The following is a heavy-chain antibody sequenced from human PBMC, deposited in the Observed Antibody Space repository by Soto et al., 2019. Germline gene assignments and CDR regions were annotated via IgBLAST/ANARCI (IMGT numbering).Heavy chain of an antibody. CDR2: INAGNGNT. CDR1: GYTFTSYA. Sequence: QVPLVQSGAEVKKPGASVKVSCKASGYTFTSYAMHWVRQAPGQRLEWMGWINAGNGNTKYSQKFQGRVTITRDTSASTAYMELSSLRSEDTAVYYCARTAVAGTRSGKGDWFDPWGQGTLVTVSS. V-gene: IGHV1-3*01. J-gene: IGHJ5*02. CDR3: ARTAVAGTRSGKGDWFDP. D-gene: IGHD6-19*01.